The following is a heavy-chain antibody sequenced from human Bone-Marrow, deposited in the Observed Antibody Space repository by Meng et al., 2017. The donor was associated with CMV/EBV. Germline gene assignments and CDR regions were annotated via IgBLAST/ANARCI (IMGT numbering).Heavy chain of an antibody. CDR1: GFTFSSYA. V-gene: IGHV3-23*01. CDR3: AKSREWCSSISCFLDY. D-gene: IGHD2-2*01. CDR2: ISGSGYNT. Sequence: GESLKISCAASGFTFSSYAMTWVRQAPGKGLERVSAISGSGYNTYYVDSVKGRFTISRDNSNNTLYLQMNSLRAEDTALYYCAKSREWCSSISCFLDYWGQGTLVTVSS. J-gene: IGHJ4*02.